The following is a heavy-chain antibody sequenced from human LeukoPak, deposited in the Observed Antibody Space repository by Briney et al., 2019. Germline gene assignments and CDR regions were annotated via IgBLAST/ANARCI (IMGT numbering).Heavy chain of an antibody. CDR3: AKGGGLTGDPFDY. D-gene: IGHD7-27*01. CDR2: ISWNSGSI. J-gene: IGHJ4*02. CDR1: GFTFDDYA. V-gene: IGHV3-9*01. Sequence: GRSLRLSCAASGFTFDDYAMPWFRQAPGKGLEWVSGISWNSGSIGYADSVKGRFTISRDNAKNSLYLQMNSLRAEDTALYYCAKGGGLTGDPFDYWGQGTLVTVSS.